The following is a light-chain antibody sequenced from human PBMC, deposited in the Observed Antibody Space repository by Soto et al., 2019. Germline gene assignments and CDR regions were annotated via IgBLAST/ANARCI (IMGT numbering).Light chain of an antibody. J-gene: IGKJ1*01. CDR3: QQYGSSPWT. V-gene: IGKV3-20*01. CDR1: QSVSSSY. CDR2: GAS. Sequence: ESVLTQSPATLSVSPGERATLSWRASQSVSSSYLAWYQQKPGQAPRLLIYGASSRATGIPDRFSGSGSGTDFTLTISRLEPEDFAVYYCQQYGSSPWTFGQGTKVDIK.